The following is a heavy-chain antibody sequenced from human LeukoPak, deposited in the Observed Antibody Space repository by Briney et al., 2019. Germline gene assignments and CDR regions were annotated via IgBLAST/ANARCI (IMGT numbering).Heavy chain of an antibody. J-gene: IGHJ3*02. CDR2: INHSGST. V-gene: IGHV4-34*01. CDR3: ARVYRDIVVVVAADDAFDI. Sequence: SETLSLTCAVYGGSFSGYYWSWIRQPPGKGLEWIGEINHSGSTNYNPSLKSRVTISVDTSKNQFSLKLSSVTAADTAVYYCARVYRDIVVVVAADDAFDIWGQGTMVTVSS. CDR1: GGSFSGYY. D-gene: IGHD2-15*01.